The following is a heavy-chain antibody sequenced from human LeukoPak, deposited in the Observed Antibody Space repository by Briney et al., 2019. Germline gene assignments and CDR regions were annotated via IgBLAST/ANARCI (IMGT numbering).Heavy chain of an antibody. Sequence: GGSLRLSCAASGFSFSSYEMNWVPQAPGKGLEWVSYISSSTSTIYYADSVKGRFTISRDNAKNSLYLQMNSLRDEDTALYYCARTSSAFDIWGQGTMVTVSS. CDR3: ARTSSAFDI. J-gene: IGHJ3*02. V-gene: IGHV3-48*03. CDR2: ISSSTSTI. CDR1: GFSFSSYE. D-gene: IGHD2-2*01.